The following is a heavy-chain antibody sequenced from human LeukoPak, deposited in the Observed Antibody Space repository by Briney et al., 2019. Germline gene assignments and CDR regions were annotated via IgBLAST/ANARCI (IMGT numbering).Heavy chain of an antibody. CDR2: IKQDGSEK. CDR3: ARDPGYCSGGSCYFDH. V-gene: IGHV3-7*01. Sequence: GGSLRLSCAASGFTFSSYWMSWVRQAPGKGLEWVANIKQDGSEKYYVDSVKGRFTISRDNAKNSLYLQMNSLRAEDTAVYYCARDPGYCSGGSCYFDHWGQGTLVTVSS. J-gene: IGHJ4*02. CDR1: GFTFSSYW. D-gene: IGHD2-15*01.